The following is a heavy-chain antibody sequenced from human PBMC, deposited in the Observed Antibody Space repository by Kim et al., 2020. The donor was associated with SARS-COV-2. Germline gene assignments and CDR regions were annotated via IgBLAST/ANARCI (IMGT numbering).Heavy chain of an antibody. CDR2: ISGGGDST. Sequence: GGSLRLSCAAPGFIFSSYAMNWVRQAPGKGVEWVSSISGGGDSTYYADSVKGRFTISRDNSKSTLYLEMNSLRAEDTAVYYCAKCHGRSFDWYFDLWGRGTLVTVSS. CDR1: GFIFSSYA. J-gene: IGHJ2*01. V-gene: IGHV3-23*01. D-gene: IGHD2-8*01. CDR3: AKCHGRSFDWYFDL.